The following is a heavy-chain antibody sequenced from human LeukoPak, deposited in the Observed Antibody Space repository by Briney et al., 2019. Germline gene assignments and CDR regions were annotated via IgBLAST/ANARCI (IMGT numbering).Heavy chain of an antibody. V-gene: IGHV3-15*01. CDR1: GFTFSKAW. Sequence: GGSLRLSCAASGFTFSKAWMSWVRQAPGKGREWVGLIKSKTFGGTTDYAAPVKGRFTILRDDSKNTLFLQMNSLKTEDTAVYYCTTDYYYDSSGYYQTTYYFDYWGQGTLVTVSS. J-gene: IGHJ4*02. D-gene: IGHD3-22*01. CDR3: TTDYYYDSSGYYQTTYYFDY. CDR2: IKSKTFGGTT.